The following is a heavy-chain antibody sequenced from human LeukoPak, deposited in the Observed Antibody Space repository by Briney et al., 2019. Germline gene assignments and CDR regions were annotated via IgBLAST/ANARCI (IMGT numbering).Heavy chain of an antibody. V-gene: IGHV3-7*01. J-gene: IGHJ4*02. D-gene: IGHD1-26*01. CDR1: GFTFSRSW. Sequence: GGSLRLSCVDSGFTFSRSWMTWVRQAPGKGLEWVATIKEDGSEDYYVGSVEGRFTIFRDNSKNSLYLRMNSLRVEDTAVYYCARDRAYSRFDYWGQGTLVTVAS. CDR3: ARDRAYSRFDY. CDR2: IKEDGSED.